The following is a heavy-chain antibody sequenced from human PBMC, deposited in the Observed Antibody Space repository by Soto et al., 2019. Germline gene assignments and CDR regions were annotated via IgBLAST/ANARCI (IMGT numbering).Heavy chain of an antibody. J-gene: IGHJ4*02. Sequence: GGSLRFSCAASGFTFSSYWMHWVRQSPGKGLVWISRIYNDGTYSDYADSVRGRFTISRDNVNDTLYLQMNNLRAEDSGLYYCTRGPRPISTGTGAYWGQGTQVTVSS. CDR1: GFTFSSYW. CDR2: IYNDGTYS. V-gene: IGHV3-74*01. D-gene: IGHD3-10*01. CDR3: TRGPRPISTGTGAY.